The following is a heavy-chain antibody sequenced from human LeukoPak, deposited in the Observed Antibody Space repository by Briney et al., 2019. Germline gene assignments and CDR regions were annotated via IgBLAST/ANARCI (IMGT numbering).Heavy chain of an antibody. CDR2: MYYSGST. CDR1: GGSISSSSYY. V-gene: IGHV4-39*01. CDR3: ARHSGSYLKSALHI. Sequence: SETLSLTCTVSGGSISSSSYYWGWLRQPPGKGLEWIGSMYYSGSTYYNPSLKSRVTISVDTSKNQFSLELTSVTAADTAVYYCARHSGSYLKSALHIWGQGTMVTVSS. D-gene: IGHD1-26*01. J-gene: IGHJ3*02.